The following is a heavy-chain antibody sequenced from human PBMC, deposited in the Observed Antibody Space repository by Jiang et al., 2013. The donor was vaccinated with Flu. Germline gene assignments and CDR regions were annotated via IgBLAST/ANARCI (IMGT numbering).Heavy chain of an antibody. CDR1: GYSFTSYW. CDR3: VRQEVGVGFDF. V-gene: IGHV5-51*01. J-gene: IGHJ4*02. D-gene: IGHD1-26*01. CDR2: IYPGDSDT. Sequence: GAEVKKPGESLKISCKGSGYSFTSYWIGWVRQMPGKGLEWMGIIYPGDSDTRYSPSFQGQVTISADKSSTTTYLQWISLKASDTAIYYCVRQEVGVGFDFWGQGALVTVSS.